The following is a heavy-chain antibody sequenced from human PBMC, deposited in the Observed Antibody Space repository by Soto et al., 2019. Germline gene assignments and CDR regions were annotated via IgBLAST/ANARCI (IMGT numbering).Heavy chain of an antibody. CDR3: ARHDPLWSGYRGAFDI. D-gene: IGHD3-3*01. CDR1: GGSISSYY. V-gene: IGHV4-59*08. Sequence: SETLSLTCTVSGGSISSYYWSWIRQPPGKGLEWIGYIYYSGSTNYNPSLKSRVTISVDTSKNQFSLKLSSVTAADTAVYYCARHDPLWSGYRGAFDIWGQGTMVTVSS. J-gene: IGHJ3*02. CDR2: IYYSGST.